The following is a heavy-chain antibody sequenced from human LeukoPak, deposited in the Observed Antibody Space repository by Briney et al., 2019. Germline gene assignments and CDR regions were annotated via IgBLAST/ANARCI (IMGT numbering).Heavy chain of an antibody. CDR3: ARQTPMILYFES. CDR2: AYSSGST. Sequence: PSETLSLTCTVSGDSISNYYWSWIRQPTGKGLEWIGRAYSSGSTNYNPSLQSRVTMSVDTFKSQFSLQLTSVTAPDTAVYYCARQTPMILYFESWGQGTLVTVSS. D-gene: IGHD3-16*01. V-gene: IGHV4-4*07. CDR1: GDSISNYY. J-gene: IGHJ4*02.